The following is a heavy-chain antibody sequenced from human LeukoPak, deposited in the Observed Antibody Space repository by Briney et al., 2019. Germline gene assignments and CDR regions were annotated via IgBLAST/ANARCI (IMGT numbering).Heavy chain of an antibody. D-gene: IGHD5-12*01. J-gene: IGHJ4*02. CDR3: ATSGYSGYDPFDY. Sequence: SGGSLRLSGAASGFTFSSYWMSWVRQAPGKGLEWVANIKQDGSEKYYVDSVKGRFTISRDNAKNSLYLQMNSLRAEDTAVYYCATSGYSGYDPFDYWGQGTLVTVSS. CDR1: GFTFSSYW. CDR2: IKQDGSEK. V-gene: IGHV3-7*01.